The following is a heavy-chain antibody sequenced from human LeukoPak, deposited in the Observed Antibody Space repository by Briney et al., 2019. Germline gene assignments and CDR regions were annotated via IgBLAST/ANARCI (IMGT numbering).Heavy chain of an antibody. CDR2: ISAYNGNT. Sequence: ASVKVSCKASGYTFTSYGISWVRQAPGQGLEWMGWISAYNGNTNYAQKLQGRVTMTTDTSTSTAYMELRSLRSDDTAVYYCARGGKSTMVRGVINGMDVWGQGTTVTVS. J-gene: IGHJ6*02. D-gene: IGHD3-10*01. CDR1: GYTFTSYG. CDR3: ARGGKSTMVRGVINGMDV. V-gene: IGHV1-18*01.